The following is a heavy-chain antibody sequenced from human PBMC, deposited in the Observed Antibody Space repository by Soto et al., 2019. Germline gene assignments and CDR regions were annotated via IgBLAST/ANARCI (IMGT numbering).Heavy chain of an antibody. CDR2: IYYSGST. D-gene: IGHD3-3*01. Sequence: QVQLQESGPGLVKPSQTLSLTCTVSGGSISSGDYYWSWIRQHPGKGLEWIGYIYYSGSTYYNPSLQRRVTXSXDAXKNQFSLKLSSVTAADTAVYYCARWWSGSRQGFDPWGQGTLVTVSS. V-gene: IGHV4-31*03. CDR1: GGSISSGDYY. CDR3: ARWWSGSRQGFDP. J-gene: IGHJ5*02.